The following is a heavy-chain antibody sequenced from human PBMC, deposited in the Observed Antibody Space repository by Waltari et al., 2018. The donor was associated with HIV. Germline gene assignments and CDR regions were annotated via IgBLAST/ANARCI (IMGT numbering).Heavy chain of an antibody. V-gene: IGHV4-59*01. J-gene: IGHJ4*02. D-gene: IGHD2-8*01. CDR1: SGSISSYY. CDR2: IYSTGTT. CDR3: ARSPCTDASCEKRGAFDY. Sequence: QVQLLESGPGLVKPSETLSLTCTVSSGSISSYYLSWVRQPPGKGLEWIGLIYSTGTTNYNPYRKGRVTSSVDTSRNQFSLKLTSVTAVDTAVYFCARSPCTDASCEKRGAFDYWGQGSLVTVSS.